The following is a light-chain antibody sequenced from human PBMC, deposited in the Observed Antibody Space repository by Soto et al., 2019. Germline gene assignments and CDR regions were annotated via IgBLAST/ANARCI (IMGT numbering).Light chain of an antibody. Sequence: AIRMTQSPSSFSASTGDRVTITCRASQGISSYLAWYQQKPGKAPKLLIYATSTLQSGVPSRFSGRDSGADFTLTINNLQPEDFATYYCQQPPYTFGPGTKVDIK. CDR1: QGISSY. CDR2: ATS. CDR3: QQPPYT. J-gene: IGKJ3*01. V-gene: IGKV1-8*01.